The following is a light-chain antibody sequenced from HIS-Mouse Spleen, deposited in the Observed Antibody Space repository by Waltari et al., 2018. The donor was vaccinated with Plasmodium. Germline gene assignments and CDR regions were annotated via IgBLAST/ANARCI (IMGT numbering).Light chain of an antibody. J-gene: IGKJ3*01. V-gene: IGKV1-33*01. CDR3: QQYDNLPPLFT. Sequence: DIQMTQSPSSMSASVGDRVTITCQESQDISNYLNWYQQKPGKAPKLLIYDASNLETVVPSRFSGSGSGTDFTFTISSLQPEDIATYYCQQYDNLPPLFTFGPGTKVDIK. CDR2: DAS. CDR1: QDISNY.